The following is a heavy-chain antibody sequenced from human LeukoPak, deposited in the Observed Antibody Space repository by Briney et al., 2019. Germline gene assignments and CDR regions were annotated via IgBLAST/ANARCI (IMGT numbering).Heavy chain of an antibody. CDR1: GFTFSSYS. J-gene: IGHJ4*02. CDR2: ISSSRSYI. D-gene: IGHD3-22*01. CDR3: ARDSFFIDYYSSSCYYPLVGY. Sequence: GGSLRLSCAASGFTFSSYSMNWVRQAPGKGLEWVSSISSSRSYIYYADSVKSRFTISRDNAKNSLYLQMNSLRAADTAVYYCARDSFFIDYYSSSCYYPLVGYWGEGTLVSVSS. V-gene: IGHV3-21*01.